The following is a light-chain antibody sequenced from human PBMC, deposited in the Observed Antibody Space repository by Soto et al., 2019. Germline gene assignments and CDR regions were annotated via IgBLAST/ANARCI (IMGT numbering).Light chain of an antibody. J-gene: IGKJ4*01. Sequence: DIQMTQSPSSLSVSVGDRVTITCRASQSINSFLNWYQQKPGKAPNLLIYAASNLQSGVPSRFSGSGSGTDFTLTISSLQPEDFATYYCQQSFNNPPLTLGGGTKVQIK. CDR3: QQSFNNPPLT. CDR2: AAS. CDR1: QSINSF. V-gene: IGKV1-39*01.